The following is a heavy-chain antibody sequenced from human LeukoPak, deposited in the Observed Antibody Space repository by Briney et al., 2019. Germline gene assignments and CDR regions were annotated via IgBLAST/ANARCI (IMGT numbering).Heavy chain of an antibody. V-gene: IGHV4-4*07. CDR1: GASISSYY. J-gene: IGHJ4*02. Sequence: SETLSLTCTVSGASISSYYWTWIRQPAGKGLEWIGRIYTSGSTNYNPSLKSRVTMSLDTSKNHFSLKLSSVTAADTAVYYCARGRSITFGGVIGNDYWGQGTLVTVSS. D-gene: IGHD3-16*02. CDR3: ARGRSITFGGVIGNDY. CDR2: IYTSGST.